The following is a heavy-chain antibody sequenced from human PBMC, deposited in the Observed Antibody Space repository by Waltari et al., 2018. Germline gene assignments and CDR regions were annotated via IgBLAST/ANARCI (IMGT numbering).Heavy chain of an antibody. Sequence: QVQLQQWGAGLLKPSETLSLTCAVYGGSFSGYYWSWIRQPPGKGLEWLGEINHSGSANDNPILKSRGTISVDTSKNQFALKLSSLTAADTAVYYCARAPYYYDSSGYYYSPSAFDIWGQGTMVTVSS. CDR1: GGSFSGYY. V-gene: IGHV4-34*01. CDR3: ARAPYYYDSSGYYYSPSAFDI. CDR2: INHSGSA. D-gene: IGHD3-22*01. J-gene: IGHJ3*02.